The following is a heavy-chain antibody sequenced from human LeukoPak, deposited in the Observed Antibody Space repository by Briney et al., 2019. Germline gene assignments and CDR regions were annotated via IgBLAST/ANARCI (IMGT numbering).Heavy chain of an antibody. Sequence: SETLSLTCTVSGGSISSYYWSWIRQPPGKRLEWIGYIYYSGSTNYNPSLKSRVTISVDTSKNQFSLKLSSVTAADTAVYYCARGGYSSSFGRYFDLWGRGTLVTVSS. CDR2: IYYSGST. V-gene: IGHV4-59*01. CDR1: GGSISSYY. D-gene: IGHD6-6*01. J-gene: IGHJ2*01. CDR3: ARGGYSSSFGRYFDL.